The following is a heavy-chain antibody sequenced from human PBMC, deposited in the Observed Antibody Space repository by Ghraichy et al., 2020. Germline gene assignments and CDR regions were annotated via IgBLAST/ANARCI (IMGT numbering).Heavy chain of an antibody. CDR1: GGSISSGGYY. CDR3: ARERAYCSSTSCYNSNGVWYFDL. V-gene: IGHV4-31*03. CDR2: IYYSGST. D-gene: IGHD2-2*02. Sequence: SETLSLTCTVSGGSISSGGYYWSWIRQHPGKGLEWIGYIYYSGSTYYNPSLKSRVTISVDTSKNQFSLKLSSVTAADTAVYYCARERAYCSSTSCYNSNGVWYFDLWGRGTLVTVSS. J-gene: IGHJ2*01.